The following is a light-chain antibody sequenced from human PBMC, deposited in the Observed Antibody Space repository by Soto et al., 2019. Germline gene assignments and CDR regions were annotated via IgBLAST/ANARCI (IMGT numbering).Light chain of an antibody. CDR1: SGHSSYA. CDR2: LNSDGSH. V-gene: IGLV4-69*01. J-gene: IGLJ2*01. Sequence: QAVLTQSPSASASLGASVKLTCTLSSGHSSYAIAWHQQRPEKGPRYLMKLNSDGSHSKGDGIPDRFSGSSSGAERYLTVSRVQSEAEAYYSSQTWGTGVQVFGGGTKLTVL. CDR3: QTWGTGVQV.